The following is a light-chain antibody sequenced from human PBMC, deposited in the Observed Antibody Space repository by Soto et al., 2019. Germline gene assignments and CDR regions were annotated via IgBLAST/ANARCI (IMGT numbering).Light chain of an antibody. CDR1: QTISSW. Sequence: DIQMTQSPSTLSASVGDRVTISCRASQTISSWLAWYQQKPGKAPKLLIYDASTLESGVPSRFSGSGSGTEFTLTISSLQPDDFAAYYCQGYNSYSRTFGQGTKVDIK. V-gene: IGKV1-5*01. J-gene: IGKJ1*01. CDR2: DAS. CDR3: QGYNSYSRT.